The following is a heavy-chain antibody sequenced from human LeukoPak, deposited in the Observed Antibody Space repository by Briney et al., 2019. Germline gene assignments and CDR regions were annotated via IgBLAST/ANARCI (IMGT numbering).Heavy chain of an antibody. CDR2: ISGSTSTI. CDR3: ARGAQGQYYYYMDV. CDR1: GFTFSSYA. V-gene: IGHV3-48*04. Sequence: GGSLRLSCAASGFTFSSYAMSWVRQAPGKGLEWVSYISGSTSTIYYADSVKGRFTISRDNAKNSLYLQMNSLRAEDTAVYYCARGAQGQYYYYMDVWGKGTTVTVSS. J-gene: IGHJ6*03.